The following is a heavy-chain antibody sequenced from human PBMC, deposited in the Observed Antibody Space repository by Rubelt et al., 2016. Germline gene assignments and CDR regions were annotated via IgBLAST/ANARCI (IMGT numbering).Heavy chain of an antibody. Sequence: QVQLVESGGGVVQPGRSLRLSCAASGFTFSTYGMHWVRRPPGKGLEWVALIWYDGSSKYYADNSKNTLYLQMTSLRADDTAVYYCAREGGRRDLDNWGQGTLVTVSS. CDR2: IWYDGSSK. J-gene: IGHJ4*02. V-gene: IGHV3-33*01. D-gene: IGHD2-15*01. CDR1: GFTFSTYG. CDR3: AREGGRRDLDN.